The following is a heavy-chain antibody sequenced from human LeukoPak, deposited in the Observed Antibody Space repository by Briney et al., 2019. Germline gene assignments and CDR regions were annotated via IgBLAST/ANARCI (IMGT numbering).Heavy chain of an antibody. J-gene: IGHJ5*02. D-gene: IGHD2-21*01. CDR3: ARVLSCGGDCYPNWFDP. CDR1: GYSISSGYY. V-gene: IGHV4-38-2*02. CDR2: IYHSGST. Sequence: SETLSLTCTVSGYSISSGYYWGWIRQPPGKGLEWIGSIYHSGSTYYNPSLKSRVTISVGTSKNQFSLKLSSVTAADTAVYYCARVLSCGGDCYPNWFDPWGQGTLVTVSS.